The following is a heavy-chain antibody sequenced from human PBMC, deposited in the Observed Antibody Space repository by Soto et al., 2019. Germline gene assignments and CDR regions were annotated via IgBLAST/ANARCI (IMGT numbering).Heavy chain of an antibody. V-gene: IGHV3-30*18. CDR2: ISYDGSNK. D-gene: IGHD6-13*01. J-gene: IGHJ4*02. CDR1: GFTFSSYG. Sequence: QPGGSLRLSCAASGFTFSSYGMHWVRQAPGKGLEWVAVISYDGSNKYYADSVKGRFTISRDNSKNTLYLQMNSLRAEDTAVYYCAKSFGYSSSWPHFDYWGQGTLVTVSS. CDR3: AKSFGYSSSWPHFDY.